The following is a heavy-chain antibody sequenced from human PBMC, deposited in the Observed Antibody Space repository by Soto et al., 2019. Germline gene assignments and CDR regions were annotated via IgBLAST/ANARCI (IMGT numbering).Heavy chain of an antibody. V-gene: IGHV3-30-3*01. CDR1: GYTLRSYA. CDR3: AREGITGTTDY. Sequence: GGSPRLSCAASGYTLRSYAMHWVRQAPGKGLEWVAVISYDGSNKYYADSVKGRFTISRDNSKNTPYLQMNSLRAEDTAVYYCAREGITGTTDYWGQGTLVTVSS. CDR2: ISYDGSNK. D-gene: IGHD1-7*01. J-gene: IGHJ4*02.